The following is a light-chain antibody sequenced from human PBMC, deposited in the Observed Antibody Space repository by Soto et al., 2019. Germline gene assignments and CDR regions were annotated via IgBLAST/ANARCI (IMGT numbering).Light chain of an antibody. Sequence: DIPMTQSPSTLSASVGDRVTITCRASQSISSWLAWYQQKPGKAPKLLIYKASSLESGVPSRFSGSGSGTEFTLTISSLQPDDFAIYYCQQYNSYSETFGGGTKVEIK. CDR1: QSISSW. CDR2: KAS. CDR3: QQYNSYSET. J-gene: IGKJ4*01. V-gene: IGKV1-5*03.